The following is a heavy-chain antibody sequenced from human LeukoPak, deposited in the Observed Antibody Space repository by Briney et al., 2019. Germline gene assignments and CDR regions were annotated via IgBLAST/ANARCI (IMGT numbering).Heavy chain of an antibody. J-gene: IGHJ4*02. Sequence: PGGSLRLSCAASGFTVSGTYMNWVRQGPGKGLEWVSVIYAGGATFYADSVKGRFTISRDYSKNTLSLQLNSLRAEDTAVYYCAKESHDILTGYYVAVDYWGQGTLVTVSS. CDR3: AKESHDILTGYYVAVDY. CDR1: GFTVSGTY. CDR2: IYAGGAT. V-gene: IGHV3-66*01. D-gene: IGHD3-9*01.